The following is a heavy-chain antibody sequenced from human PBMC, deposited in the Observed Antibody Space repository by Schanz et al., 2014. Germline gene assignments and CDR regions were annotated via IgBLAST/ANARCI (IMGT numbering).Heavy chain of an antibody. J-gene: IGHJ4*02. V-gene: IGHV3-23*04. CDR2: ISTSGSST. CDR1: GFIFSNFA. Sequence: EVQLVESGGGLVHPGGSLRLSCAASGFIFSNFAMEWVRQAPGKGLEWVSAISTSGSSTYYADSVKGRFTISRDNSKNTLYVQMNSLRAEDTAVYYCARHPSGWFIGHCDYWGQGTLVTVSS. CDR3: ARHPSGWFIGHCDY. D-gene: IGHD6-19*01.